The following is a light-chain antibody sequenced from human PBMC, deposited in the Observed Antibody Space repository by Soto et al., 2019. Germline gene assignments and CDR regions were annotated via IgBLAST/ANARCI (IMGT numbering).Light chain of an antibody. CDR2: SND. CDR1: SSNIGSTT. Sequence: QSVLTQPPSASGTPGQRVTISCSGSSSNIGSTTVSWYQQLPGAASKLLIYSNDQWPSGVPDRFSGSKSGTSASLAISGLQSEDEADYYCASWDDSLNGFVFGTGTKVTVL. CDR3: ASWDDSLNGFV. V-gene: IGLV1-44*01. J-gene: IGLJ1*01.